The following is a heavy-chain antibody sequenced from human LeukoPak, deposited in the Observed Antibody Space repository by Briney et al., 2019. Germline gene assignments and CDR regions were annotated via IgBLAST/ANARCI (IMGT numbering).Heavy chain of an antibody. CDR2: IYPDDSDT. D-gene: IGHD6-19*01. CDR1: GNIFTNYW. Sequence: GESLKISCEASGNIFTNYWIGWVRQMPGKGLEWMGIIYPDDSDTRYSPSFQGQVTISADKSISTAYLQWSSLAASDTAVYYCATSARDSGWRGYFDYWGQGTLVTVSS. V-gene: IGHV5-51*01. J-gene: IGHJ4*02. CDR3: ATSARDSGWRGYFDY.